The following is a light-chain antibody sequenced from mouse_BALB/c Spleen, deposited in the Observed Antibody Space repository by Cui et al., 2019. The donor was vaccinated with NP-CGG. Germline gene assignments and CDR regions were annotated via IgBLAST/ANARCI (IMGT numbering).Light chain of an antibody. CDR3: ALWYSNHWV. V-gene: IGLV1*01. CDR2: GTN. CDR1: TGAVTTSNY. Sequence: QAVAPQVSAPTTSPGETVTPTCRSSTGAVTTSNYANWVQEKPDHLFTGLIGGTNNRVPGVPARFSGSLIGDKAALTITGAQTEDEAIYFCALWYSNHWVFGGGTKLTVL. J-gene: IGLJ1*01.